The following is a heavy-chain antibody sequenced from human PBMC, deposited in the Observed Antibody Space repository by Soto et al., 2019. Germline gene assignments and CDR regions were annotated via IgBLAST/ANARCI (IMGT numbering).Heavy chain of an antibody. CDR1: GFTFSSYA. D-gene: IGHD6-19*01. Sequence: EVQLLESGGGLVQPGGSLRLSCAASGFTFSSYAMSWVRQAPGKGLEWVSAISGSGGSTYYADSVKGRFTISRDNAKNTLYLQMNSLRAEDTAVYYWAKGYSSGWYLFVYWGQGTLVTVSS. J-gene: IGHJ4*02. V-gene: IGHV3-23*01. CDR2: ISGSGGST. CDR3: AKGYSSGWYLFVY.